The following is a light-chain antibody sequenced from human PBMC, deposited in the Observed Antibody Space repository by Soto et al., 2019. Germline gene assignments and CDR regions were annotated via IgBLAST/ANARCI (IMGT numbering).Light chain of an antibody. CDR3: QHYDTYSP. Sequence: DIQMTQSPSTLSASVGDRVTITCRASQTISSRLAWYQQLPGKAPKLLIYKTSSLESGVPSRFSGSGSGTEFTLTISSLQPEDLAIYYCQHYDTYSPFGGGTKVEIK. J-gene: IGKJ4*02. CDR1: QTISSR. CDR2: KTS. V-gene: IGKV1-5*03.